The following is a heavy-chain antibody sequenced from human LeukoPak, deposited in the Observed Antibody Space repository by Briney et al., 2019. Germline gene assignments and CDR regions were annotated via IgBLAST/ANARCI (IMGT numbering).Heavy chain of an antibody. CDR3: ARVGYSSGWFPDS. J-gene: IGHJ4*02. CDR1: GGSISRYY. CDR2: IYATGST. Sequence: SETLSLTCTVSGGSISRYYWSGIRQPAGKGLEWIGRIYATGSTNYNPSLKSRVTMSVDTSRNQFSLKLNSVTAADTAVYYCARVGYSSGWFPDSWGQGTLVTVSS. D-gene: IGHD6-19*01. V-gene: IGHV4-4*07.